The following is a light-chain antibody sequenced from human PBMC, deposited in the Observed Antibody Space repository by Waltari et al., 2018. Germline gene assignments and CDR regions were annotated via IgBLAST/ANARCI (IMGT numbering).Light chain of an antibody. CDR1: QDISNW. Sequence: DIQMTQSPSSVSASVGDRVTITCRASQDISNWLAWYQQKSGKAPKLLINTVSTLQIGVPPRFSGSGSGTDFTLTISSLQPEDFATYFCQQASGLPWTFGQGTKVEIK. J-gene: IGKJ1*01. V-gene: IGKV1-12*01. CDR2: TVS. CDR3: QQASGLPWT.